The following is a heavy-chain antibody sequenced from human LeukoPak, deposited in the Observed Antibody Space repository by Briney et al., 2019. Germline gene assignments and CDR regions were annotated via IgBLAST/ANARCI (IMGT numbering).Heavy chain of an antibody. Sequence: SETLSLTCTVSDYSISSGGYYWSWIRQPPGKGLEWIGYIYHSGSTYYNPSLKSRVTISVDRSKNQFSLKLSSVTAADTAVYYCAREGTGTTPPYYYYYMDVWGKGTTVTVSS. V-gene: IGHV4-30-2*01. CDR3: AREGTGTTPPYYYYYMDV. CDR2: IYHSGST. CDR1: DYSISSGGYY. D-gene: IGHD1-7*01. J-gene: IGHJ6*03.